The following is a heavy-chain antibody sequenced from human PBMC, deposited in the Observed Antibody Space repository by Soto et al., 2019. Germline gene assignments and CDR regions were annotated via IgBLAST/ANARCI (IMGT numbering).Heavy chain of an antibody. CDR2: ISPYTGNT. J-gene: IGHJ6*02. CDR3: VMVAIYVTTTPQDV. CDR1: GYIFVNYG. D-gene: IGHD1-1*01. V-gene: IGHV1-18*01. Sequence: QVQLVQSGDEVKKPGASVKVSCKASGYIFVNYGIAWVRQAPGQGLEWMGWISPYTGNTHSATKIQGRLTMTTDTXXSTAYMDLGSLTSDDTAVYYCVMVAIYVTTTPQDVWGQGTTVTVSS.